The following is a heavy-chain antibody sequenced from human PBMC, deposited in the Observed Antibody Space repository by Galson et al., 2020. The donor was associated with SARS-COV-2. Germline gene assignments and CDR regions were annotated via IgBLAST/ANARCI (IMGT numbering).Heavy chain of an antibody. CDR1: GFTFSSNE. V-gene: IGHV3-48*03. CDR3: VSWPYYMDA. Sequence: GESLKISCAASGFTFSSNEMNWVRQAPGKGLEWVSYISSSAGTIYYADSVRGRFTISRDNAKKSLYLQMNSLRAEDTAVYYCVSWPYYMDAWGKGTTVIVSS. J-gene: IGHJ6*03. CDR2: ISSSAGTI.